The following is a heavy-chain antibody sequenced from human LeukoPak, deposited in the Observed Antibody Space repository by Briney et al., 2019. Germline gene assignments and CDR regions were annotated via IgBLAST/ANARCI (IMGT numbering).Heavy chain of an antibody. V-gene: IGHV3-33*01. Sequence: GRSLRLSCAASGFTFSSYGMHWVRQAPGKGLERVAVIWYDGSNKYYADSVKGRFTISRDNSKNTLYLQMNSLRAEDTAVYYCARGRDGYNYLDYWGQGTLVTVSS. CDR3: ARGRDGYNYLDY. D-gene: IGHD5-24*01. J-gene: IGHJ4*02. CDR2: IWYDGSNK. CDR1: GFTFSSYG.